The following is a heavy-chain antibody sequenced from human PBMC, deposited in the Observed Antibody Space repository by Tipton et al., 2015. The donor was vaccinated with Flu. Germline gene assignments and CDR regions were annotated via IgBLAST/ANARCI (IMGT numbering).Heavy chain of an antibody. D-gene: IGHD3-10*01. V-gene: IGHV3-7*01. CDR3: AGVPMRRYYGSGRGAFDY. CDR1: GFTFSSYW. CDR2: IKQDGSEK. Sequence: SLRLSCAASGFTFSSYWMSWVRQAPGKGLEWVANIKQDGSEKYYVDSVKGRFTISRDNAKNSLYLQMNSLRAEDTAVYYCAGVPMRRYYGSGRGAFDYWGQGTLVTVSS. J-gene: IGHJ4*02.